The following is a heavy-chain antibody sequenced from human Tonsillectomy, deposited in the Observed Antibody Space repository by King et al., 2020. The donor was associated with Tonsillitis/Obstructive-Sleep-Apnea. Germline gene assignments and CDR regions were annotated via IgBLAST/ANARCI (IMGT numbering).Heavy chain of an antibody. CDR2: IIPIFGTA. D-gene: IGHD3-3*02. Sequence: VQLVESGAEVKKPGSSVKVSCKASGGTFSSYAISWVRQAPGQGLEWMGGIIPIFGTANYAQTFQGRVTIAADESTSTAYMELSSLRAEDTAVYYCARPRGTYGAGHFFGYFDYWGQGTLVTVSS. J-gene: IGHJ4*02. V-gene: IGHV1-69*01. CDR1: GGTFSSYA. CDR3: ARPRGTYGAGHFFGYFDY.